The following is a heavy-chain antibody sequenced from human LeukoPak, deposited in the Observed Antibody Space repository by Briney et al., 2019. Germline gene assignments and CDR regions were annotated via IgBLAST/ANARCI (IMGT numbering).Heavy chain of an antibody. J-gene: IGHJ4*02. CDR2: ISYDGSNK. CDR1: GFTFSSYA. D-gene: IGHD5-18*01. Sequence: GRSLRLSCAASGFTFSSYAMHWVRQAPGKGLEWLAVISYDGSNKYYADSVKGRFTISGDNSKNTLYLQMNSLRAEDTAVYYCARSDTAMALGAYYFDYWGQGTLVTVSS. V-gene: IGHV3-30-3*01. CDR3: ARSDTAMALGAYYFDY.